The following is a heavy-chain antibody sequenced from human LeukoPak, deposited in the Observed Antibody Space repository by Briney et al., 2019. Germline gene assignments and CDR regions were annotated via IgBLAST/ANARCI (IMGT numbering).Heavy chain of an antibody. D-gene: IGHD6-6*01. CDR3: ARCEYSSSSY. CDR1: GFTFSSYS. Sequence: PGGSLRLSCAASGFTFSSYSMNWVRQAPGKGLEWVSYISSSSSTIYYADSVKGRFTISRDNAKNSLYLQMNSLRAEDTAVYYCARCEYSSSSYWGQGTLVTVSS. V-gene: IGHV3-48*01. J-gene: IGHJ4*02. CDR2: ISSSSSTI.